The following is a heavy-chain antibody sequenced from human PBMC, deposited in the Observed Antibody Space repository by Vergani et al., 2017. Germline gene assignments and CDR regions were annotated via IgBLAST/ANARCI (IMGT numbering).Heavy chain of an antibody. D-gene: IGHD3-9*01. CDR2: IHHSGDT. Sequence: QVQLQESGPGLVKPSETLTLTCDVSDSSIMTNPYWGWFRQSPGKGLEWIGCIHHSGDTHYNSSLKSRVTISVDTSKNQFSLKLRSVTAADTAVYYCARVVSYFDILTGYYKGPRYYFDYWGQGTLVTVSS. CDR1: DSSIMTNPY. CDR3: ARVVSYFDILTGYYKGPRYYFDY. J-gene: IGHJ4*02. V-gene: IGHV4-38-2*01.